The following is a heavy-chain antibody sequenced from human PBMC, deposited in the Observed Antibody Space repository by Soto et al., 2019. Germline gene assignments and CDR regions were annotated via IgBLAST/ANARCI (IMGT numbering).Heavy chain of an antibody. Sequence: ASVKVSCKASGYTFTGYYMHWVRQAPGQGLEWMGWISAYNGNTNYAQKLQGRVTMTTDTSTGTAYMELRSLRSDDTAVYYCARRRCSSTSCYYDYWGQGTLVTVSS. CDR1: GYTFTGYY. J-gene: IGHJ4*02. D-gene: IGHD2-2*01. V-gene: IGHV1-18*04. CDR2: ISAYNGNT. CDR3: ARRRCSSTSCYYDY.